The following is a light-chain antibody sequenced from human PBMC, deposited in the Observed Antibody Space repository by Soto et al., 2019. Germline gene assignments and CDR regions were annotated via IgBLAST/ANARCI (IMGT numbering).Light chain of an antibody. V-gene: IGKV1-5*03. CDR3: QHYNSYSEA. CDR2: KAS. Sequence: DIQLTQSASTLSGSLGDRVTITCRASQTISSWLAWYQQKPGKAPKLLIYKASTLKSGVPSRFSGSGYGTEFTLTISSLQTDDFATYYCQHYNSYSEAFGQGTKVDIK. J-gene: IGKJ1*01. CDR1: QTISSW.